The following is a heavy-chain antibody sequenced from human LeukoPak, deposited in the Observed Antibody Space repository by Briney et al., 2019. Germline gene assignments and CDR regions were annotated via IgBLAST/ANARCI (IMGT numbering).Heavy chain of an antibody. Sequence: SGTLSLTCAVSGGSISSSLWWTWVRQPPGQGLEWIGYIYYSGYTNYNPSLKSRVTISVDTSKNQFSLRLSSVTAADTAVYYCARSSYSSGWYGPPNYWGQGTLVTVSS. J-gene: IGHJ4*02. CDR3: ARSSYSSGWYGPPNY. D-gene: IGHD6-19*01. CDR2: IYYSGYT. CDR1: GGSISSSLW. V-gene: IGHV4-4*02.